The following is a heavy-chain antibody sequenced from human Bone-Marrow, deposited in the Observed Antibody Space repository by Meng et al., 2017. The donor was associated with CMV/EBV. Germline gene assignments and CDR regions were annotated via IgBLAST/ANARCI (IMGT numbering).Heavy chain of an antibody. Sequence: SETLSLTCTVSGGSISSSSYYWGWIRQPPGKGLEWIGYIYYSGSTNYNPSLKSRVTISVDTSKNQFSLKLSSVTAADTAVYYCARTLGYCSSTSCYLPAYFDYWGQGTLVTVSS. D-gene: IGHD2-2*01. J-gene: IGHJ4*02. CDR2: IYYSGST. V-gene: IGHV4-61*05. CDR3: ARTLGYCSSTSCYLPAYFDY. CDR1: GGSISSSSYY.